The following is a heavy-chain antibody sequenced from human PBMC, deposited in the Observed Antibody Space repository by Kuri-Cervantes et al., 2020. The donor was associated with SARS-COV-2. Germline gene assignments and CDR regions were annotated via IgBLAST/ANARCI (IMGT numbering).Heavy chain of an antibody. D-gene: IGHD4-17*01. J-gene: IGHJ4*02. CDR3: ARDYGDYWMGFNY. V-gene: IGHV4-39*02. Sequence: ESLKISCTVSGGSISSSSYYWGWIRQPPGKGLEWIGSIYYSGSTYYNPSLKSRVTISVDTSKNQFSLKLSSVTAADTAVYYCARDYGDYWMGFNYWGQGTPVTVSS. CDR2: IYYSGST. CDR1: GGSISSSSYY.